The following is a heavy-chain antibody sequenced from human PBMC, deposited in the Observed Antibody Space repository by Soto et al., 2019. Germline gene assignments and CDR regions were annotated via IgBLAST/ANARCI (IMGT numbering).Heavy chain of an antibody. D-gene: IGHD3-3*01. Sequence: QVQLVQSGAEVKRPGASVKVSCKASGYTFTSYGISWVRQAPGQGLEWMGWISAYNGNTNYAQKLQGRVTMTTDTSTSTAYMELRSLRSDDTAVYYCARDYRLRSQTSPPDYWGQGTLVTVSS. CDR3: ARDYRLRSQTSPPDY. V-gene: IGHV1-18*01. J-gene: IGHJ4*02. CDR2: ISAYNGNT. CDR1: GYTFTSYG.